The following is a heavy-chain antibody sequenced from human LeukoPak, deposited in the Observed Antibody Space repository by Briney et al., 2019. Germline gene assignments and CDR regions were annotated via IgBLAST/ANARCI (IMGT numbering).Heavy chain of an antibody. CDR3: AKSGEYSYGYYFDY. V-gene: IGHV3-9*01. Sequence: GRSLRLSCAASGFTFKDAMQWVRQVPGKGLEWVSSISWKGGSTGYADSVKGRYTISRDNANNSLYLQMNSLRPEDTAVYFCAKSGEYSYGYYFDYWGQGTLVTVSS. D-gene: IGHD5-18*01. J-gene: IGHJ4*02. CDR1: GFTFKDA. CDR2: ISWKGGST.